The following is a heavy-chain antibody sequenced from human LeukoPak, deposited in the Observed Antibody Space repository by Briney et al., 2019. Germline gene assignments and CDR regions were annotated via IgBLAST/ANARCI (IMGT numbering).Heavy chain of an antibody. CDR1: GYTFSSYD. V-gene: IGHV1-8*03. Sequence: ASVKVSCKASGYTFSSYDINWVRQATGQGLEWMGWMNPNSGDRGYAQKFQGRVTITRNTSISTAYMELSSLRSEDTAVYYCARDSTEKSHFQHWGQGTLVTVSS. CDR2: MNPNSGDR. J-gene: IGHJ1*01. D-gene: IGHD2-21*01. CDR3: ARDSTEKSHFQH.